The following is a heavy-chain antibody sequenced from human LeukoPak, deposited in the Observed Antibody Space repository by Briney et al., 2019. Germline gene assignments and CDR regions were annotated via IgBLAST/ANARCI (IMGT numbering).Heavy chain of an antibody. CDR2: INPNSGGT. CDR1: GYTFTGYC. J-gene: IGHJ4*02. Sequence: ASVKVSCKASGYTFTGYCMHWVREAPGQGLEWMGWINPNSGGTNYAQKFQGRVTMTRDTSISTAYMELSRLRSDDTAVYYCAREADWNDAHYWGQGTLVTVSS. V-gene: IGHV1-2*02. D-gene: IGHD1-1*01. CDR3: AREADWNDAHY.